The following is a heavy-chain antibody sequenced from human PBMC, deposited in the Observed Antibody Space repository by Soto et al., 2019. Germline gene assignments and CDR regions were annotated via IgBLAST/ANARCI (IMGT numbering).Heavy chain of an antibody. D-gene: IGHD5-18*01. CDR2: IITAFGTT. CDR1: GDTLNSYV. Sequence: QVQLVQAGPEVKKPGSSVKVSCKASGDTLNSYVITWVRQAPGQGLEWLGGIITAFGTTSYAQNFQDRLTITADEAATTDHMELSSLTYDDTAMYYCTRSYGYTFGGSLDNWGQGTLVTGSS. CDR3: TRSYGYTFGGSLDN. V-gene: IGHV1-69*01. J-gene: IGHJ4*02.